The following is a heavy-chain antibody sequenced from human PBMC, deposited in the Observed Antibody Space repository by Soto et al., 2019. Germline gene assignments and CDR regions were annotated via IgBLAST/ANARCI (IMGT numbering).Heavy chain of an antibody. CDR1: GGSISSYY. V-gene: IGHV4-59*01. Sequence: SETLSLTCTVSGGSISSYYWSWIRQPPGKGLECIGFIYYSGSTNYNPSFKSRVTISVDTSKNQFSLKLSSVTAADTAVYYCARGGEGIVGALWYSHYYGMDVWGQGTTVTVSS. D-gene: IGHD1-26*01. J-gene: IGHJ6*02. CDR3: ARGGEGIVGALWYSHYYGMDV. CDR2: IYYSGST.